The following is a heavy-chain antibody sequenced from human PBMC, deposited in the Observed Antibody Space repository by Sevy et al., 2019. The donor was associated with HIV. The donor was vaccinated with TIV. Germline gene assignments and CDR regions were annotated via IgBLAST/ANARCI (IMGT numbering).Heavy chain of an antibody. J-gene: IGHJ3*02. D-gene: IGHD3-22*01. Sequence: GGSLRLSCAASGFTFSSYAMSWVRQAPGKGLEWVSGISGSGGITYYEVSVKGRFTISRDNSKNTLYLQMNSLRAEDTAAYFCAKDQNYDSSGWYAFDIWGQGTMVTVSS. V-gene: IGHV3-23*01. CDR3: AKDQNYDSSGWYAFDI. CDR2: ISGSGGIT. CDR1: GFTFSSYA.